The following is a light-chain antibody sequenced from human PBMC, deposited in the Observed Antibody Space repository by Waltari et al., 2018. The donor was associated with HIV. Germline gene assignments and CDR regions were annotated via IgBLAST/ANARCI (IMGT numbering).Light chain of an antibody. J-gene: IGKJ4*01. V-gene: IGKV1-12*01. CDR1: QSIGSS. CDR3: QQADSFPHT. CDR2: GAS. Sequence: EIQMAQSPSSVPGSVGDRVTITCRASQSIGSSLAWYQHQPGEAPKLLIFGASRLESGVPPRFVGSGSGTEFALTISSLQTEDSATYYCQQADSFPHTFGGGTKVEV.